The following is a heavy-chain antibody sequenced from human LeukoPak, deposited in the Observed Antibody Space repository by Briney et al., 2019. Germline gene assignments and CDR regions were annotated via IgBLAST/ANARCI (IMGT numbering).Heavy chain of an antibody. J-gene: IGHJ4*02. CDR1: GFTFSSYG. D-gene: IGHD1-26*01. CDR2: IWNDGSDK. CDR3: AKPTRGSGSFLIDF. Sequence: PGGSLRLSCAASGFTFSSYGMHWARQAPGKGLEWVAVIWNDGSDKYYAGSVKGRFTISRDNSKNTLYLQMNSLRAEDTAVYYCAKPTRGSGSFLIDFWGQGTLVTVSS. V-gene: IGHV3-33*06.